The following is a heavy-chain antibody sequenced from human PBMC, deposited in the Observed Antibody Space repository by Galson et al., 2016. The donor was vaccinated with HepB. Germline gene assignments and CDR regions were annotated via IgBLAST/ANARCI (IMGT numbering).Heavy chain of an antibody. CDR3: AVRATTFCGRGCYWARFDP. Sequence: QSGAEVKKPGESLKISCQTSGYIFAGQWIGWVRQKPGKGLEWMGIIYPGDSDTKYSPSFQGQVTISADKSSNTAFLQWDSLKASDTAIYYCAVRATTFCGRGCYWARFDPWGQGTQVTVSS. D-gene: IGHD2-21*02. CDR2: IYPGDSDT. CDR1: GYIFAGQW. J-gene: IGHJ5*02. V-gene: IGHV5-51*01.